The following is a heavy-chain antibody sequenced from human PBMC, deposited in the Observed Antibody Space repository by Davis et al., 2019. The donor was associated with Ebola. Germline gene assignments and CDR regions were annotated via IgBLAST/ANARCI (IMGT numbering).Heavy chain of an antibody. CDR1: GFTFSTYG. CDR3: VRQWFGESL. Sequence: GESLKISCAASGFTFSTYGMHWVRQAPGKGLEWVAFIRNDGSNKYYADSVKGRFTISRDNSRNTLYLQMNSLRTEDTAVYYCVRQWFGESLWGQGTLVTVSS. CDR2: IRNDGSNK. D-gene: IGHD3-10*01. J-gene: IGHJ4*02. V-gene: IGHV3-30*02.